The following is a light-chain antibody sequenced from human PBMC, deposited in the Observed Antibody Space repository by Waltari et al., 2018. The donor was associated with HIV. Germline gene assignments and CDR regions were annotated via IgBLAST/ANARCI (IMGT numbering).Light chain of an antibody. CDR1: SRDVGGYTF. CDR3: NSYRSDSTYV. CDR2: EVS. Sequence: QSALTQPASVSGSPGQSLTISCTGPSRDVGGYTFVSWYQQHPGKVPKLIIYEVSKRPSGVSNRFSASKSGNTTSLTISGLQAEDEADYYCNSYRSDSTYVFGTGTKVTVL. V-gene: IGLV2-14*03. J-gene: IGLJ1*01.